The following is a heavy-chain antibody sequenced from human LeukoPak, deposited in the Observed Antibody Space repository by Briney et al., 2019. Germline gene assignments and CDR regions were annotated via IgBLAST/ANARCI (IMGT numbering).Heavy chain of an antibody. Sequence: TGGSLRLSCAGSGFTFNAYAMNWVRQAPGKGLDWVSGISGRGDDTFYADSVKGRFTISRDNSRNTLYLQMNSLRAEDTAVYYCARPSYYYDHFDYWGQGTLVTVSS. CDR3: ARPSYYYDHFDY. J-gene: IGHJ4*02. D-gene: IGHD3-22*01. CDR1: GFTFNAYA. CDR2: ISGRGDDT. V-gene: IGHV3-23*01.